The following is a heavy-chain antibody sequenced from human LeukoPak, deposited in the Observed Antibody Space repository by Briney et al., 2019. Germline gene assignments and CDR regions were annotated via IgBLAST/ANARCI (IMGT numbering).Heavy chain of an antibody. J-gene: IGHJ4*02. CDR2: IKQDGTEK. V-gene: IGHV3-7*03. Sequence: PGGSLRLSCATSGFSFSSYWMTWVRQAPGKGLEWVANIKQDGTEKYYVDSAKGRFTISRDNSKNTVYLQMNSLRAEDTAVYYCAKRSRDGYNSPVDYWGQGILVTVSS. D-gene: IGHD5-24*01. CDR3: AKRSRDGYNSPVDY. CDR1: GFSFSSYW.